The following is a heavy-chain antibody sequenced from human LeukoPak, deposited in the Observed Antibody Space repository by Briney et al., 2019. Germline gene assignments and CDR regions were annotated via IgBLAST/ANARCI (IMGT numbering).Heavy chain of an antibody. Sequence: PGGSLRLSCSASGFVFSIYTMYWVRQAPGKGPEYVSTISGSGNGGSIYYADSVKGRFTISRDNSKNTLYLQMNSLRAEDTAVYYCARDATIAARPGGYYYYGMDVWGQGTTVTVSS. CDR1: GFVFSIYT. CDR2: ISGSGNGGSI. V-gene: IGHV3-64*04. J-gene: IGHJ6*02. D-gene: IGHD6-6*01. CDR3: ARDATIAARPGGYYYYGMDV.